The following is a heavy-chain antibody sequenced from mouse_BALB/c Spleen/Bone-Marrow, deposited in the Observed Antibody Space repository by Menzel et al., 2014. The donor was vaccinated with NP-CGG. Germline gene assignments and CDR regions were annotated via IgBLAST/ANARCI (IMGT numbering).Heavy chain of an antibody. V-gene: IGHV5-6-3*01. CDR2: INNNGGST. J-gene: IGHJ1*01. D-gene: IGHD1-1*01. CDR3: ARVYGWYLDV. CDR1: GFTFSSYG. Sequence: DVMLVESGGGLVQPGGSLKLSCVASGFTFSSYGMSWVRQTPDKRLELVATINNNGGSTYYPDSVKGQFTISRDNAKNTLYLQMSSLKSEDTAMYYCARVYGWYLDVWGAGTTVTVSS.